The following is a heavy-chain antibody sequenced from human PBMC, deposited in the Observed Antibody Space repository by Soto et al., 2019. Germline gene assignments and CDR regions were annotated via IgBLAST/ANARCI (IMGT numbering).Heavy chain of an antibody. CDR3: VRGGNPYHYATSGPGTFDK. J-gene: IGHJ4*02. Sequence: QVQLQESGPGLVKPSQTLSLTCSVSGDSVSSGDSYWSWIRQPPGKALEWIGYTSFSGYTSYSPPLKSRVTISVGMSKSQFSLRLTSVTAADTAVYYCVRGGNPYHYATSGPGTFDKWGKGTLVSVYS. D-gene: IGHD1-26*01. CDR1: GDSVSSGDSY. V-gene: IGHV4-30-4*01. CDR2: TSFSGYT.